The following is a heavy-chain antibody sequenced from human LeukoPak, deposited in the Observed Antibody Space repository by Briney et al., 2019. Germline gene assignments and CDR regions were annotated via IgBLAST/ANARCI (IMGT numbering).Heavy chain of an antibody. CDR2: INGGGRT. CDR1: GGSSSGFY. Sequence: PSETLSLTCAVYGGSSSGFYCSWIRQSPGKGLEWIGEINGGGRTDYNPSLKSRVTMSVDTSKNQFSLKLSSVTAADTAVYYCARHDEGAGYYFDYWGQGTLVTVSS. V-gene: IGHV4-34*01. D-gene: IGHD1-26*01. CDR3: ARHDEGAGYYFDY. J-gene: IGHJ4*02.